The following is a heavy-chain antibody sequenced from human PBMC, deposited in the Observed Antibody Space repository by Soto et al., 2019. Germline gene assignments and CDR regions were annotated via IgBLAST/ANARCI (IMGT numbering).Heavy chain of an antibody. CDR3: ARGTSNWSWKFD. CDR2: IHDXEXT. D-gene: IGHD1-20*01. V-gene: IGHV4-59*01. J-gene: IGHJ4*01. Sequence: SETLSLXCIVSDGSISGYFWSXXXXPPGKXXXXXXYIHDXEXTNYXXXXXXRXXISLXTSKNQLSLRLTSVTAADTAVYYCARGTSNWSWKFD. CDR1: DGSISGYF.